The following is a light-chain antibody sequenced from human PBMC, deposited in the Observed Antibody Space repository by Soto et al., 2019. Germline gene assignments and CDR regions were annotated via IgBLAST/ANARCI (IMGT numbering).Light chain of an antibody. J-gene: IGKJ1*01. Sequence: EIVMTQSPGTLSPSLGERATISCRASQSVSNNYLAWYQQKPGQAPRLLIYGASNRATGIPDRFSGSGSGTDFTLTISRLEPEDFAVYYCQQYGSSGTFGHGTTV. CDR1: QSVSNNY. CDR2: GAS. V-gene: IGKV3-20*01. CDR3: QQYGSSGT.